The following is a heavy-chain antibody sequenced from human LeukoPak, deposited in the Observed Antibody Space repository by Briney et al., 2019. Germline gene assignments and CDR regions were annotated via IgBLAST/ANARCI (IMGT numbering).Heavy chain of an antibody. CDR1: GYTFTSYG. Sequence: GASVKVSCKASGYTFTSYGISWVRPAPGQGLAWMGWISAYNGNTNYAQKLQGRVTMTTDTSTSTAYMELRSLRSDDTAVYYCARGVATINSHYFDYWGQGTLVTVSS. D-gene: IGHD5-12*01. CDR3: ARGVATINSHYFDY. V-gene: IGHV1-18*04. J-gene: IGHJ4*02. CDR2: ISAYNGNT.